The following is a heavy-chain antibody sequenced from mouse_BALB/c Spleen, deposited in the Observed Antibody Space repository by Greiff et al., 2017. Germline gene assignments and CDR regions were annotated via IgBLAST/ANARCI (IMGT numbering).Heavy chain of an antibody. J-gene: IGHJ2*01. V-gene: IGHV3-2*02. D-gene: IGHD2-3*01. CDR3: ARGDGYYLYYFDY. Sequence: VQLKESGPGLVKPSQSLSLTCTVTGYSITSDYAWNWIRQFPGNKLEWMGYISYSGSTSYNPSLKSRISITRDTSKNQFFLQLNSVTTEDTATYYCARGDGYYLYYFDYWGQGTTLTVSS. CDR2: ISYSGST. CDR1: GYSITSDYA.